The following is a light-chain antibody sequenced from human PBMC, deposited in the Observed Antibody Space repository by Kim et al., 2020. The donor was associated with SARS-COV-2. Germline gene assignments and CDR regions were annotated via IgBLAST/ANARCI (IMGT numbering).Light chain of an antibody. Sequence: QSALTQPPSASGSPGQSVTISCTGTSSDVGGYNYVSWYQQHPGKAPKLMIYEVSKRPSGVPDRFSGSKSGNTASLTVSGLQAEDEAVYYCSSYAGSNNPVFGGGTQLTVL. CDR1: SSDVGGYNY. CDR2: EVS. CDR3: SSYAGSNNPV. V-gene: IGLV2-8*01. J-gene: IGLJ3*02.